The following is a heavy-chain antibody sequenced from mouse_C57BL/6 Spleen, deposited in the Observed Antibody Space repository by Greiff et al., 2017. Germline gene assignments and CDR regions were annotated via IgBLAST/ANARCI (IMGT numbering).Heavy chain of an antibody. Sequence: VKVVESGPGLVAPSQSLSITCTVSGFSLTSYGVHWVRQPPGKGLEWLVVIWSDGSTTYNSALKSRLSISKDNSKSQVFLKMNSLQTDDTAMYYCARHYYSNYAWYFDVWGTGTTVTVSS. CDR1: GFSLTSYG. J-gene: IGHJ1*03. D-gene: IGHD2-5*01. CDR2: IWSDGST. V-gene: IGHV2-6-1*01. CDR3: ARHYYSNYAWYFDV.